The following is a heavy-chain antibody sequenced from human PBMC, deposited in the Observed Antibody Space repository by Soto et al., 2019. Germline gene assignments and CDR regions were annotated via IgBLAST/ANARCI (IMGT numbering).Heavy chain of an antibody. D-gene: IGHD4-17*01. CDR2: IYYSGST. J-gene: IGHJ5*02. CDR3: AREGLRFNNWFNP. CDR1: GGSISSGGYY. V-gene: IGHV4-31*03. Sequence: SETLSLTCTVSGGSISSGGYYWSWIRQHPGKGLEWIGYIYYSGSTYYNPSLKSRVTISLDTSKNRFSLKLSSVTAADTAVYYCAREGLRFNNWFNPWGQGTLVTVSS.